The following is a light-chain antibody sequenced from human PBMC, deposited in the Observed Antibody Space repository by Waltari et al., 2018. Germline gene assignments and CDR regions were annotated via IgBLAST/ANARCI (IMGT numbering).Light chain of an antibody. CDR1: QSVSSSY. CDR3: QQYGSSPT. Sequence: EIVLTQSPGTLSWSPGERATLPCRASQSVSSSYLAWYQQKPGQAPRLLIYGASSRATGIPDRFSGSGSGTDFTLTISRLEPEDFAVYYCQQYGSSPTFGGGTKVEIK. V-gene: IGKV3-20*01. J-gene: IGKJ4*01. CDR2: GAS.